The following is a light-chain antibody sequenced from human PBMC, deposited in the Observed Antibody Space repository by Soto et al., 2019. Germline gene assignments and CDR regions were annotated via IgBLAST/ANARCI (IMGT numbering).Light chain of an antibody. V-gene: IGKV4-1*01. J-gene: IGKJ4*01. CDR2: WAS. CDR3: QQYYSSPPGLT. Sequence: DIVVIQSPDSLAVSLGERATINCKSSQSLLFSSNNKNYLAWYQQKPGQPPKLLIYWASTRESGVPDRFSGSGYGTDFTLTISSLQAEDVAVYDCQQYYSSPPGLTFGGGTKVEIK. CDR1: QSLLFSSNNKNY.